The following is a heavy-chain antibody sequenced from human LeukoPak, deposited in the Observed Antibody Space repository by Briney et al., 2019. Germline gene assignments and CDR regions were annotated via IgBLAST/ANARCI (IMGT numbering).Heavy chain of an antibody. J-gene: IGHJ6*02. V-gene: IGHV1-18*04. CDR1: GYTFTDYY. D-gene: IGHD1-1*01. CDR3: ATSPPGIDYYYGMDV. Sequence: ASVKVSCKASGYTFTDYYVHWVRQAPGQGLEWMGWISAYNGNTNYAQKLQGRVTMTTDTSTSTAYMELRSLRSDDTAVYYCATSPPGIDYYYGMDVWGQGTTVTVSS. CDR2: ISAYNGNT.